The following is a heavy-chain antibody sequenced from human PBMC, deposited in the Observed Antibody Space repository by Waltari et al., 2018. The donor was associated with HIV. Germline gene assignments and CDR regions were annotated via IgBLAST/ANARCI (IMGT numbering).Heavy chain of an antibody. CDR3: ARDYCINGPCFFYYGMDV. CDR2: ISPIFDIV. Sequence: QVQLVQSGAEIKRPRSSVKVSCKASAGTFSCSTISWVRQAPGQGLEWMGRISPIFDIVNYGQKFQGRLTITADKSTSTAYMELSSLRAEDTAIYLCARDYCINGPCFFYYGMDVWGQGTTVTVSS. CDR1: AGTFSCST. D-gene: IGHD2-8*01. J-gene: IGHJ6*02. V-gene: IGHV1-69*08.